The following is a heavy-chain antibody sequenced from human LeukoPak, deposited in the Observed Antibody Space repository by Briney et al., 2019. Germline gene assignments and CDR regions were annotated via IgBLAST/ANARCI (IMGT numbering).Heavy chain of an antibody. V-gene: IGHV4-30-4*08. J-gene: IGHJ4*02. D-gene: IGHD3-10*01. CDR2: IFYSGST. CDR1: GGSISSGDYY. Sequence: SQTLSLACTVSGGSISSGDYYWSWIRQPPGKGPEWIGYIFYSGSTYYNPSLKSRVTISVDTSKNQFSLKLSSVTAADTAVYYCASLRTYYYGSGANGYYFDYWGQGTLVTVSS. CDR3: ASLRTYYYGSGANGYYFDY.